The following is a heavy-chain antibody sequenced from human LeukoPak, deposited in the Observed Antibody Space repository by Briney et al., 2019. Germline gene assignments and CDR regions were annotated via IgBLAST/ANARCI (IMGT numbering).Heavy chain of an antibody. CDR2: SNHSGST. CDR1: GTSLSGYY. Sequence: SETLSLTCAVYGTSLSGYYCSWIRQPPGKGLEWIGESNHSGSTNYNPSLKSRVTISVDTSKNQFSLKLSSVTAADTAVYYCARAKRHTVTIDYWGQGTLVTVSS. V-gene: IGHV4-34*01. CDR3: ARAKRHTVTIDY. J-gene: IGHJ4*02. D-gene: IGHD4-17*01.